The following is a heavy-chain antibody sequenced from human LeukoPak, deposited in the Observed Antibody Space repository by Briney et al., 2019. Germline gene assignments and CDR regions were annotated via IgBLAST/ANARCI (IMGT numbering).Heavy chain of an antibody. J-gene: IGHJ3*02. CDR2: IKQDGSEK. CDR1: GFTFRSYW. D-gene: IGHD3-16*01. CDR3: AREGGDAFDI. V-gene: IGHV3-7*01. Sequence: GGSLRLSCAASGFTFRSYWMSWVRQAPGKGLEWVANIKQDGSEKYYVDSVKGRFTISRDNAKNSLYLQMNSLRAEDTAVYYCAREGGDAFDIWGQGTMVTVSS.